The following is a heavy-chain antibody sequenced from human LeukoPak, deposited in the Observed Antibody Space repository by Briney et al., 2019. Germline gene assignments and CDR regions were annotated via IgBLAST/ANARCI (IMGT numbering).Heavy chain of an antibody. D-gene: IGHD3-22*01. CDR3: VSTTYYYDSSGYYGDY. Sequence: GGSLRLSCAASGFTFSSYWMSWVRQAPGKGLEWVANIKQDGSEKYYVDSVKGRFTISRDNAKNSLYLQMNSLRAEDTAVYYCVSTTYYYDSSGYYGDYWGQGTLVTVSS. J-gene: IGHJ4*02. CDR1: GFTFSSYW. CDR2: IKQDGSEK. V-gene: IGHV3-7*01.